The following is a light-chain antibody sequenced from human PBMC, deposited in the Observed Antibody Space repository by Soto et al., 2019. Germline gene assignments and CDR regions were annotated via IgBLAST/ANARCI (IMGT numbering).Light chain of an antibody. CDR3: MQALQIPYT. Sequence: EIVMTQSPPSLSVTPGEPASISCSSSQRLLHSNGNIFLDWYLQKPGQSPQLLIYLGFNRASGVPDRVSDSAAGTDFTLKISRVEAEDAGVYYCMQALQIPYTFGQGTKLEIK. CDR2: LGF. CDR1: QRLLHSNGNIF. V-gene: IGKV2-28*01. J-gene: IGKJ2*01.